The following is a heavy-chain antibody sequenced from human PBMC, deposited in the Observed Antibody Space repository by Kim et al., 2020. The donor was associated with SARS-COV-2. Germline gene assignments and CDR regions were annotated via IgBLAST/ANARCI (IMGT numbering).Heavy chain of an antibody. CDR1: GGSISSGGYS. CDR3: ASSSTGTTPDFDY. V-gene: IGHV4-31*03. D-gene: IGHD1-7*01. CDR2: IYYSGST. Sequence: SETLSLTCTVSGGSISSGGYSFLCLSKHPGKGLEWIGYIYYSGSTYYNPSLKSRVTISVDTSKNQFSLKLSSVTAADTAVYYCASSSTGTTPDFDYWGQGTLVTVSS. J-gene: IGHJ4*02.